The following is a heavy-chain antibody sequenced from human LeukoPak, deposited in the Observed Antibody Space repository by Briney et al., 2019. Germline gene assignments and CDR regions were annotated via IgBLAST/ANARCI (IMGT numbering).Heavy chain of an antibody. D-gene: IGHD2-15*01. CDR3: ARRRQRYCSGGSCYQYYFDY. J-gene: IGHJ4*02. CDR1: GGSFSGYY. V-gene: IGHV4-34*01. Sequence: SETLSLTCAVYGGSFSGYYWSWIRQPPGKGLEWIGEINHSGSTNYNPSLKSRVTISVDTSKNQFSLKLSSVTAADTAVYYCARRRQRYCSGGSCYQYYFDYWGQGTLVTVSS. CDR2: INHSGST.